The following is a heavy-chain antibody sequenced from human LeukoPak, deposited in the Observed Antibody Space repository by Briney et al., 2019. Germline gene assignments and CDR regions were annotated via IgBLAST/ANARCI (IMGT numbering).Heavy chain of an antibody. J-gene: IGHJ5*01. Sequence: PGGSLRLSCVASEFDFFSYGMQWVRQAPGKGLVWVSRIFTDGSTTSYADSVKGRFTISRDNAKNTLYLEMKSLRVEDTAVYYCARELPREVTLYSWGQGTLVTVSP. CDR3: ARELPREVTLYS. D-gene: IGHD2-21*02. CDR1: EFDFFSYG. V-gene: IGHV3-74*01. CDR2: IFTDGSTT.